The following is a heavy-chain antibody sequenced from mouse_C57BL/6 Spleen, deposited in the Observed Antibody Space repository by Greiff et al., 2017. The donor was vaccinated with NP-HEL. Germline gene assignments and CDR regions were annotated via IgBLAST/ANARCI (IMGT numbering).Heavy chain of an antibody. CDR3: ARGATVVPFDY. J-gene: IGHJ2*01. CDR2: IDPSDSET. Sequence: VQLQQSGAELVRPGSSVKLSCKASGYTFTSYWMHWVKQRPIQGLEWIGNIDPSDSETHYNQKFKDKATLTVDKSSSTAYMQLSSLTSEDSAVYYGARGATVVPFDYWGQSTTLTVSS. V-gene: IGHV1-52*01. CDR1: GYTFTSYW. D-gene: IGHD1-1*01.